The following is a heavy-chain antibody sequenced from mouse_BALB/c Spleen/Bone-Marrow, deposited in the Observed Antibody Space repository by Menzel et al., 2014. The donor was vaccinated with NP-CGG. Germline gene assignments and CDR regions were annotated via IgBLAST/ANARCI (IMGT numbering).Heavy chain of an antibody. J-gene: IGHJ2*01. Sequence: QVQLKESGAELVKPGASVKLSCKASGYTFTSYWMHWVKQRPGQGLEWIGEINPSNGRTNYNEKFKSKATLTVDKSPSTAYMQLSSLTSEDSAVYYCARRTTTVVATDYWGQGTTLTVSS. D-gene: IGHD1-1*01. CDR2: INPSNGRT. CDR3: ARRTTTVVATDY. V-gene: IGHV1S81*02. CDR1: GYTFTSYW.